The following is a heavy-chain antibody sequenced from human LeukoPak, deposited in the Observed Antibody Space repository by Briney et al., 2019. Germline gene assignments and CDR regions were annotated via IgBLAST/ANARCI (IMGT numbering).Heavy chain of an antibody. Sequence: GGSLRLSCAASGFTFSSYEMNWVRQAPGKGLEWVSYISSSGSTIYYADSVKGRFTISRDNSKNTLYLQMNSLRPEDTAVYYCARTGLTYLTTVTTWFHYWGQGTLVTVSS. J-gene: IGHJ4*02. D-gene: IGHD4-17*01. V-gene: IGHV3-48*03. CDR1: GFTFSSYE. CDR3: ARTGLTYLTTVTTWFHY. CDR2: ISSSGSTI.